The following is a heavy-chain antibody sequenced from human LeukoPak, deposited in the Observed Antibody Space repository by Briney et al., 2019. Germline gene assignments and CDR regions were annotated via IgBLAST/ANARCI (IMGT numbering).Heavy chain of an antibody. V-gene: IGHV3-7*01. CDR1: GFTFNTYW. D-gene: IGHD1-26*01. J-gene: IGHJ3*02. Sequence: PGGSLRLSCAASGFTFNTYWMSWVRQAPGKGLEWVAHIKQDGSDKYYVDSVKGRFTISRDNAKNSLYLQMNSLRAEDTAMYYCARAPIGRAYAFDIWGQGTMVTVSS. CDR2: IKQDGSDK. CDR3: ARAPIGRAYAFDI.